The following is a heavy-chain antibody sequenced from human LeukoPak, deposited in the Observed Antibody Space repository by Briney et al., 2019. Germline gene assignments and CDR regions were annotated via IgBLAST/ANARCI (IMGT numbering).Heavy chain of an antibody. CDR1: GGSISSGGYY. CDR3: AGQAVDTAMAHFDY. V-gene: IGHV4-31*03. Sequence: SQTLSLTCTVSGGSISSGGYYWSRIRQQPGKGLEWIGYIYYSGSTYYNPSLKSRVTISVDTSKNQFSLKLSSVTAADTAVYYCAGQAVDTAMAHFDYWGQGTLVTVSS. D-gene: IGHD5-18*01. J-gene: IGHJ4*02. CDR2: IYYSGST.